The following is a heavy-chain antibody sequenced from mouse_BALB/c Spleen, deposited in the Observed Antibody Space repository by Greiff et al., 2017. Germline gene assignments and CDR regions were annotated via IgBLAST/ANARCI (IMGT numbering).Heavy chain of an antibody. CDR1: GYTFTSYW. Sequence: VQLQQPGAELVKPGASVKLSCKASGYTFTSYWMHWVKQRPGQGLEWIGEINPSNGRTNYNEKFKSKATLTVDKSSSTAYMQLSSLTSEDSAVYYCARFPLLRLPFDYWGQGTTLTVSS. D-gene: IGHD1-2*01. CDR2: INPSNGRT. J-gene: IGHJ2*01. V-gene: IGHV1S81*02. CDR3: ARFPLLRLPFDY.